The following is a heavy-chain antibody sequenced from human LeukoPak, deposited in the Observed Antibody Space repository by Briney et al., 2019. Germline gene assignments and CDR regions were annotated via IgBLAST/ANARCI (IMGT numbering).Heavy chain of an antibody. Sequence: GGSLRLSCAASGFTFSSYSMNWVRQAPGKGLEWVSYISSSSSTIYYADSVKGRFTISRDNAKNSLYLQMNSLRAEDTAVYYCAKVSAMVLDYYYGMDVWGQGTTVTVSS. V-gene: IGHV3-48*01. D-gene: IGHD5-18*01. CDR1: GFTFSSYS. J-gene: IGHJ6*02. CDR3: AKVSAMVLDYYYGMDV. CDR2: ISSSSSTI.